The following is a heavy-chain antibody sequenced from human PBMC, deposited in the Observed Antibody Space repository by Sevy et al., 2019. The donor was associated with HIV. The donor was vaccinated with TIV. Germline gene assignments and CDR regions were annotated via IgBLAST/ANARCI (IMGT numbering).Heavy chain of an antibody. V-gene: IGHV3-13*01. Sequence: GESLKISCAASGFTFSSYDMHWVRQATGKGLELVSAIGTAGDTYYPGSVKGRFTISRENAKNSSYLQMNSLRAGDTAVYYCARGALGFGELLSDGMDVWGQGTMVTVSS. CDR3: ARGALGFGELLSDGMDV. CDR1: GFTFSSYD. J-gene: IGHJ6*02. CDR2: IGTAGDT. D-gene: IGHD3-10*01.